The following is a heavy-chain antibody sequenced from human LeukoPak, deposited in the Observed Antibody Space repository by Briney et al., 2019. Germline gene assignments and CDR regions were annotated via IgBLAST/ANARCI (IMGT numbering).Heavy chain of an antibody. CDR3: ARPPLWPLRRYFDWLDAYFQH. Sequence: GASVKVSCKASGYTFTGYYMHWVRQAPGQGLEWMGWINPNSGGTNYAQKFQGRVTMTRDTSISTAYMELSRLRSDDTAVYYCARPPLWPLRRYFDWLDAYFQHWGQGTLVTVSS. CDR2: INPNSGGT. D-gene: IGHD3-9*01. V-gene: IGHV1-2*02. CDR1: GYTFTGYY. J-gene: IGHJ1*01.